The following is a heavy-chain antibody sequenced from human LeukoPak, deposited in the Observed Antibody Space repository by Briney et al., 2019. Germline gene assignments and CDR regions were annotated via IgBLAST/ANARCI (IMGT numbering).Heavy chain of an antibody. CDR3: ASLYDSSGRYYYYYYMDV. V-gene: IGHV4-39*01. Sequence: SETLSLTCTVSGGSISSSSYYWGWIRQPPGKGLEWIGNIYYSGSTYYNPSLKSRVTISVDTSKNQFSLKLSSVTAADTAVYYCASLYDSSGRYYYYYYMDVWGEGTTVTISS. J-gene: IGHJ6*03. CDR2: IYYSGST. D-gene: IGHD3-22*01. CDR1: GGSISSSSYY.